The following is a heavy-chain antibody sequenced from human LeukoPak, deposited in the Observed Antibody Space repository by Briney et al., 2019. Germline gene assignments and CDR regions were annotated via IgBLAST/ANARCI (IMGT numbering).Heavy chain of an antibody. D-gene: IGHD3-16*02. Sequence: SVKVSCKASGGTFSSYAISWVRQAPGQGLEWMGGIIPIFGTANYAQKFQGRVTITADESTSTAYMELSSLRSEDTAVYYCARDGDYVWGSYRYQSSSAFDIWAQGPMVTVS. CDR2: IIPIFGTA. CDR3: ARDGDYVWGSYRYQSSSAFDI. CDR1: GGTFSSYA. J-gene: IGHJ3*02. V-gene: IGHV1-69*13.